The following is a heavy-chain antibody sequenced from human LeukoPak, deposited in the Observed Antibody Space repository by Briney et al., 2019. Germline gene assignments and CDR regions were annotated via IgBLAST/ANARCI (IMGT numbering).Heavy chain of an antibody. CDR1: GFTFSSYA. CDR3: ARAYCSGGSCFFDY. CDR2: ISSNGGST. J-gene: IGHJ4*02. Sequence: GGSLRLSCSASGFTFSSYAMHWVRQAPGKGLEYVSSISSNGGSTYYADSVKGRFTISRDNAKNSLYLQMNSLRDEDTAVYYCARAYCSGGSCFFDYWGQGTLVTVAS. V-gene: IGHV3-64*04. D-gene: IGHD2-15*01.